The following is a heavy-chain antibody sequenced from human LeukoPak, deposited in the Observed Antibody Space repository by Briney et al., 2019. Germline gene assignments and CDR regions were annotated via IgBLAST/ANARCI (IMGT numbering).Heavy chain of an antibody. V-gene: IGHV1-2*04. CDR2: INPNSGGT. J-gene: IGHJ4*02. CDR1: GYTFTGYY. Sequence: ASVKVSCKASGYTFTGYYMHWVRQAPGQGLEWMGWINPNSGGTNYAQKFQGWVTMTRDTSISTAYMELSRLRSDDTAVYYRARETSSDSFDYWGQGTLVTVSS. D-gene: IGHD3-22*01. CDR3: ARETSSDSFDY.